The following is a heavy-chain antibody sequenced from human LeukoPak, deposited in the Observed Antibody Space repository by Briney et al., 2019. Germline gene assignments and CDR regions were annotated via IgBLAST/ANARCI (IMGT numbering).Heavy chain of an antibody. CDR1: GFTFSSYE. Sequence: GGSLRLSCAASGFTFSSYEMNWVRQAPGKGLEWVSYISTSSIYIYYADSVKGRFTISRDNAKKSLHLQMNSLRAEDTAVYYCARLMVYAKSKKWFDPWGQGTLVTVSS. CDR3: ARLMVYAKSKKWFDP. J-gene: IGHJ5*02. D-gene: IGHD2-8*01. V-gene: IGHV3-21*05. CDR2: ISTSSIYI.